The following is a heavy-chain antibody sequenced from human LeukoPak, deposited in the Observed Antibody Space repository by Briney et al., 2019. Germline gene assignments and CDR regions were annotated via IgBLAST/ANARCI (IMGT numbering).Heavy chain of an antibody. CDR2: IYYSGST. CDR1: GGYISTYY. Sequence: PSETLSLTCTVSGGYISTYYWTWIRQPPGKGLEWIGYIYYSGSTNYNPSLKSRVTISVDTSKNQFSLKLSSVTAADTAVYYCARLVRAPYYYYGMDVWGQGTTVTVSS. CDR3: ARLVRAPYYYYGMDV. V-gene: IGHV4-59*08. D-gene: IGHD3-10*01. J-gene: IGHJ6*02.